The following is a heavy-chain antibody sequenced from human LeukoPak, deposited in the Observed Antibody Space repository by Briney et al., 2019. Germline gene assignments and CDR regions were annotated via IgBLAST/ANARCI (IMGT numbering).Heavy chain of an antibody. J-gene: IGHJ4*02. CDR3: ARAWSYGGDSDY. CDR1: GFTFGSYW. V-gene: IGHV3-7*01. Sequence: GGSLRLSCAAYGFTFGSYWMTWVRQAPGKGLEWVANIKEDGNEKHYVDSVKGRFTISRDNSKNSLYLQMNSLRAEDTAVYYCARAWSYGGDSDYWGQGTLVTVSS. D-gene: IGHD4-23*01. CDR2: IKEDGNEK.